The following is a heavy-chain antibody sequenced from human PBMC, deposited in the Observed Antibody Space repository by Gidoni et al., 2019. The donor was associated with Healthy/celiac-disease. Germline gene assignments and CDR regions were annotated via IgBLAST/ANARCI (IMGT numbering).Heavy chain of an antibody. CDR2: ISGSGGST. CDR3: AKKIVVVPAARGY. V-gene: IGHV3-23*01. J-gene: IGHJ4*02. D-gene: IGHD2-2*01. CDR1: GFPFSSYA. Sequence: EVQLLESGGGLVQPGGSLRLSCAASGFPFSSYAMSWVRQAPGKGLEWVSAISGSGGSTYYADSVKGRFTISRDNSKNTLYLQMNSLRAEDTAVYYCAKKIVVVPAARGYWGQGTLVTVSS.